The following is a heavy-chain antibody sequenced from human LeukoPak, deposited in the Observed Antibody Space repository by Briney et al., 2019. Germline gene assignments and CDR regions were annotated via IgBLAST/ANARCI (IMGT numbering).Heavy chain of an antibody. D-gene: IGHD4-17*01. CDR3: ASAYGGYSSFDY. J-gene: IGHJ4*02. Sequence: PGGSLRLSCAASGFSFSDYYMSWVRQAPGKGLEWVSYISNSDSNTNYADSVKGRFTISRDNAKYSLYLQMNSLRAEDTAVYYCASAYGGYSSFDYWGQGTLVIVSS. CDR1: GFSFSDYY. V-gene: IGHV3-11*06. CDR2: ISNSDSNT.